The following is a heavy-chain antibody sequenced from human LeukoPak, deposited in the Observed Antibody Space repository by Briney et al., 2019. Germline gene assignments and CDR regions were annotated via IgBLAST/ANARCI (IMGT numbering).Heavy chain of an antibody. CDR3: ARADYYGSGGFPPYFDY. Sequence: PSQTLSLTCAVSGGSISSGGYSWNWIRQPPGQGLEWIGHIYHSGGTYYNPSLESRVTISIDRSKNLFSLKLSSVTAADTAVYYCARADYYGSGGFPPYFDYWGQGTLVTVSS. J-gene: IGHJ4*02. V-gene: IGHV4-30-2*01. CDR1: GGSISSGGYS. CDR2: IYHSGGT. D-gene: IGHD3-10*01.